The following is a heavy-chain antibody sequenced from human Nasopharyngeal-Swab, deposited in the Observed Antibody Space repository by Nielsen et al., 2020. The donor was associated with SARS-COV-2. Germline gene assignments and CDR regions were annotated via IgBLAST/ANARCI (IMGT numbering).Heavy chain of an antibody. Sequence: ASVKVSCKASGYTFTSYAMNWVRQAPGQGLEWMGWINTNTGNPTYAQGFTGRFVFSLDTSVSTAYLQISSLKAEDTAVYYCARARYSSSWYEYYHYYYGMDVWGQGTTVTVSS. V-gene: IGHV7-4-1*02. D-gene: IGHD6-13*01. CDR3: ARARYSSSWYEYYHYYYGMDV. CDR2: INTNTGNP. CDR1: GYTFTSYA. J-gene: IGHJ6*02.